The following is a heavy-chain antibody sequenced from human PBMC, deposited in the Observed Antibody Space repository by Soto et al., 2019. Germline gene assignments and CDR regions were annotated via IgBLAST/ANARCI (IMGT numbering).Heavy chain of an antibody. CDR1: GYTFTSYG. D-gene: IGHD3-9*01. CDR2: ISAYNGNT. J-gene: IGHJ4*02. Sequence: QVQLVQSGAEVKKPGASVKVSCKASGYTFTSYGISWVRQAPGQGLEWMGWISAYNGNTNYAQKRQGRVTMTTDTARRTASTELRSLRSVITAVYFCARDPGLRSDYWGQGTVVTVPS. V-gene: IGHV1-18*01. CDR3: ARDPGLRSDY.